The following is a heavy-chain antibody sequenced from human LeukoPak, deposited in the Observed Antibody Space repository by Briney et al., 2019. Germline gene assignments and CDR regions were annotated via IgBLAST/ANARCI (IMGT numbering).Heavy chain of an antibody. CDR2: IYYSGST. J-gene: IGHJ6*02. CDR1: GGSISSGDYY. CDR3: ARGGSYYGMDA. V-gene: IGHV4-30-4*01. Sequence: SETLSLTCTVSGGSISSGDYYWSWIRQPPGKGLEWIGYIYYSGSTYYNPSLKSRVTISVDTSKNQFSLKLSSVTAADTAVYYCARGGSYYGMDAWGQGTTVTVSS.